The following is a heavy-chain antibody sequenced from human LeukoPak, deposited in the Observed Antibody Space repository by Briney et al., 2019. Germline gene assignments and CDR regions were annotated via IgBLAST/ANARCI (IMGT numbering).Heavy chain of an antibody. CDR3: ARGGFVFDI. CDR2: ITTTDTTK. D-gene: IGHD3-10*01. V-gene: IGHV3-48*03. CDR1: GFTFSSYE. J-gene: IGHJ3*02. Sequence: GGSLRLSCAASGFTFSSYEMNWVRQGPGKGLEWISYITTTDTTKYYTDSVKGRFTISRDNAKNSLYLQMHSLRAEDTAVYYCARGGFVFDIWGQGTVVTLSS.